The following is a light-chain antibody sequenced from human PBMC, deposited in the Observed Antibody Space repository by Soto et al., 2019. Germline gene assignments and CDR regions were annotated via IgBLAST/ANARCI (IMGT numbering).Light chain of an antibody. CDR3: TSYASSSPVL. CDR1: SSDVGAYNY. V-gene: IGLV2-14*01. CDR2: EVT. Sequence: QSALTQPASVSGSLGQSITISCTGTSSDVGAYNYVSWYQQHPNKAPKLLIFEVTNRASGVSGRFSGSKSGITASLSISGLRVEDDADYYCTSYASSSPVLFGGGTKLTV. J-gene: IGLJ2*01.